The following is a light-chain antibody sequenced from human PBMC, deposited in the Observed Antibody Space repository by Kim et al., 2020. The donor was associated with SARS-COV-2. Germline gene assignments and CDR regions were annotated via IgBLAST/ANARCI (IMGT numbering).Light chain of an antibody. CDR2: RDT. V-gene: IGLV3-9*01. CDR3: QVWGSSIGV. CDR1: NIGNKN. J-gene: IGLJ7*01. Sequence: SYELTQPLSVSVALGQTARITCGGNNIGNKNVHWYQQKPGQAPILVIYRDTNRPSGIPERFSGSNSGNTATLTISRARAGDESDYYWQVWGSSIGVFGGGGQLTDL.